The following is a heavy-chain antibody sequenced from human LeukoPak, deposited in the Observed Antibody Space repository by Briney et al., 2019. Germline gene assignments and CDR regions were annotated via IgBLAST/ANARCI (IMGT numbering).Heavy chain of an antibody. CDR1: GFTFDDYG. CDR2: INWNGGSS. D-gene: IGHD2-21*01. J-gene: IGHJ4*02. Sequence: PGGSLSLSCAASGFTFDDYGMSWVRQAQGQGLEWVSGINWNGGSSGYADSVRGRFTISRDNAKNSLYLQMNSLRAEDTALYYCASAFKYSMSGYYFDYWGQGTLVTVYS. CDR3: ASAFKYSMSGYYFDY. V-gene: IGHV3-20*04.